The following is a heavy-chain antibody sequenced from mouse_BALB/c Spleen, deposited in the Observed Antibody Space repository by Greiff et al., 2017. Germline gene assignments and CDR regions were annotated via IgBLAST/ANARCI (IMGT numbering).Heavy chain of an antibody. V-gene: IGHV3-2*02. CDR3: ARGSNYWAY. CDR2: ISYSGST. J-gene: IGHJ3*01. D-gene: IGHD2-5*01. CDR1: GYSITSDYA. Sequence: DVKLVESGPGLVKPSQSLSLTCTVTGYSITSDYAWNWIRQFPGNKLEWMGYISYSGSTSYNPSLKSRISITRDTSKNQFFLQLNSVTTEDTATYYCARGSNYWAYWGQGTLVTVSA.